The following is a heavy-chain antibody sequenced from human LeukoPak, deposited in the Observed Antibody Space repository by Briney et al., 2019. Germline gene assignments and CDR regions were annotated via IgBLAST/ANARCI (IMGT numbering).Heavy chain of an antibody. CDR3: ARRRLGDAFDV. CDR2: IYYSGST. J-gene: IGHJ3*01. CDR1: GGXINGYY. D-gene: IGHD3-16*01. Sequence: SETLSLTCSVSGGXINGYYWTWIRQPPGKGLEWIGYIYYSGSTNYNPSLKSRVTLSVHTSKNQFSLRLSSVTAADTAMYYCARRRLGDAFDVWGQGTMVAVSS. V-gene: IGHV4-59*08.